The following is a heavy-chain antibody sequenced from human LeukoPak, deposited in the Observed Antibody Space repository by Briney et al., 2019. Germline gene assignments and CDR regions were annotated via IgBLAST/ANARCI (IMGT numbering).Heavy chain of an antibody. Sequence: PSETLSLTCTVSGGSIRSSYYYWSWIRQPPGKGLEWIGYIYYSGSTNYNPSLKSRVTISVDTSKNQFSLKLSSVTAADTAVYYCARDRTFGGMDVWGQGTTVTVSS. CDR2: IYYSGST. CDR1: GGSIRSSYYY. D-gene: IGHD3-16*01. J-gene: IGHJ6*02. V-gene: IGHV4-61*01. CDR3: ARDRTFGGMDV.